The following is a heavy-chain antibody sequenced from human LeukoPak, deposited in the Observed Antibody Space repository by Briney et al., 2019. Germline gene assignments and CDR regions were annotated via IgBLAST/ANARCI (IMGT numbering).Heavy chain of an antibody. J-gene: IGHJ6*03. V-gene: IGHV3-23*01. Sequence: GGSLILSCAASGFTFSSYAMTWVRQAPGKGLEWVSAVSGSGGTTYYADSVKGRFTIPRDNSENTLYLQMNSLGAEDTAVYFCAKTTVTAESYFYYYMDVWGKGTTVTVSS. CDR1: GFTFSSYA. D-gene: IGHD4-17*01. CDR2: VSGSGGTT. CDR3: AKTTVTAESYFYYYMDV.